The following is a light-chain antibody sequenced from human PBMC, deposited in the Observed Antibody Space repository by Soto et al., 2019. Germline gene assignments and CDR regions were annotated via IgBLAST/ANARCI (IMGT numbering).Light chain of an antibody. CDR3: SSYTSINTLV. J-gene: IGLJ2*01. CDR2: EVS. CDR1: SSDVGGYNY. Sequence: QSALTQPASVSGSPGQSITISCTGTSSDVGGYNYVSWYQQHPGKAPKLMIHEVSNRPSGVSDRFSGSKSGNTASLTISGLQAEDEADYYCSSYTSINTLVFGGGTKLTVL. V-gene: IGLV2-14*01.